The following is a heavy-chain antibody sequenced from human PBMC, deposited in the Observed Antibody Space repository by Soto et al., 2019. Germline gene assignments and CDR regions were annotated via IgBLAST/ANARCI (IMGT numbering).Heavy chain of an antibody. J-gene: IGHJ4*02. CDR2: SSGSGGDT. V-gene: IGHV3-23*01. CDR3: ETLTRDSSSSWRFDY. Sequence: EVQLLESGGGLVQPGGSLRLSCAASGFTFSNYAMTWVRQSPGKGLEWVSTSSGSGGDTYYADSVQGRFTISRDNSKETLYLQMNSLRAEDTAVYYCETLTRDSSSSWRFDYWGQGTLVTVSS. CDR1: GFTFSNYA. D-gene: IGHD6-6*01.